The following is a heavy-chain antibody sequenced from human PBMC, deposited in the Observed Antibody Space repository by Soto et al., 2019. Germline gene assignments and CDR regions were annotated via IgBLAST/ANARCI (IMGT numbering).Heavy chain of an antibody. Sequence: ASVKVSCKASGYTFTSYGISWVRQAPGQGLEWMGWISAYNGNTNYAQKLQGRVTMTTDTSTSTAYMELRSLRSDDTAVYYCARVPDYYDSSGYSSDYWGQGTLVTVSS. D-gene: IGHD3-22*01. J-gene: IGHJ4*02. CDR1: GYTFTSYG. CDR3: ARVPDYYDSSGYSSDY. V-gene: IGHV1-18*01. CDR2: ISAYNGNT.